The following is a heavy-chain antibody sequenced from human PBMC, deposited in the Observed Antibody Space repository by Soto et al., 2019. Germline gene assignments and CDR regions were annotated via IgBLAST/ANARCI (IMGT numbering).Heavy chain of an antibody. CDR3: ARVDYDFWSGYYSSFGD. V-gene: IGHV1-3*01. Sequence: ASVKVSCKASGYTFTSYAMHWVRQAPGQRLEWMGWINAGNGNTKYSQKFQGRVTITRDTSASTAYMELSSLRSEDTAVYYCARVDYDFWSGYYSSFGDWGPGTLVNVSA. CDR2: INAGNGNT. J-gene: IGHJ4*02. CDR1: GYTFTSYA. D-gene: IGHD3-3*01.